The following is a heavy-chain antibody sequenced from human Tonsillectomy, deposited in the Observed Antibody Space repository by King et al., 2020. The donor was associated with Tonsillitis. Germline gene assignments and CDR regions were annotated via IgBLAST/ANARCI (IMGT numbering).Heavy chain of an antibody. Sequence: VQLVESGGGLVQPGRSLRLSCTTSGFTFGDYAMTWVRQAPGKGLELVGFIRSKAFGGTTDYAASVKGRFTISRDDSKSIAYLQMNSLKTEDTGVYYCRAESHFDYWGQGALITVSS. D-gene: IGHD6-19*01. J-gene: IGHJ4*02. CDR1: GFTFGDYA. V-gene: IGHV3-49*04. CDR3: RAESHFDY. CDR2: IRSKAFGGTT.